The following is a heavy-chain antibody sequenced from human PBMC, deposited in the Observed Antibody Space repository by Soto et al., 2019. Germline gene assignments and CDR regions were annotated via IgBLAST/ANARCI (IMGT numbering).Heavy chain of an antibody. CDR1: GFTVSSNY. CDR3: ARGGRLGNPHPMTTVIYYYYYGMDV. J-gene: IGHJ6*02. D-gene: IGHD4-4*01. CDR2: IYSGGST. Sequence: GGSLRLSCAASGFTVSSNYMSWVRQAPGKGLEWVSVIYSGGSTYYADSVKGRFTISRHNSKNTLYLQMNSLRAEDTAVYYCARGGRLGNPHPMTTVIYYYYYGMDVWGQGTTVTVSS. V-gene: IGHV3-53*04.